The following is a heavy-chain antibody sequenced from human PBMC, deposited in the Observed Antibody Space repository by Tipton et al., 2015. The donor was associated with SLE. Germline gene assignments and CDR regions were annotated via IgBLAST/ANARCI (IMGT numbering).Heavy chain of an antibody. V-gene: IGHV4-59*11. D-gene: IGHD6-19*01. CDR2: IDYSGST. J-gene: IGHJ4*02. CDR1: GDSIGNHY. Sequence: TLSLTCTVSGDSIGNHYWNWIRQSPGKGLEWLGYIDYSGSTKYDSSLKRRATISVDTSKKQFSRSLRSVTTADTATYYCARGGSGWYAGFDHWGQGNLVVVSS. CDR3: ARGGSGWYAGFDH.